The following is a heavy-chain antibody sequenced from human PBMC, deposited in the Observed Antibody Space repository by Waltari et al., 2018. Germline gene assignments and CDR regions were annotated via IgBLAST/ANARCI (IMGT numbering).Heavy chain of an antibody. CDR1: GDYMSTSYW. CDR3: ARDRGRGIYLDT. J-gene: IGHJ4*02. D-gene: IGHD2-15*01. CDR2: INRSGRT. Sequence: QLQLQQSAPGLVKPSESLSLTCAVSGDYMSTSYWWSWVRQSPGKGLEWIGQINRSGRTNYHPTFESRVIVSIDTSNNQFSLKFPSATAADTAVYYCARDRGRGIYLDTWSQGTLVTVSP. V-gene: IGHV4-4*02.